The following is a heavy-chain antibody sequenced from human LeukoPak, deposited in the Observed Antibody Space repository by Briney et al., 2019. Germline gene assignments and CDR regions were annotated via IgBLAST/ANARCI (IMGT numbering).Heavy chain of an antibody. J-gene: IGHJ4*02. D-gene: IGHD1-26*01. V-gene: IGHV3-21*01. CDR1: GFTFSSYS. CDR3: ARTAGDDSGSYYADY. Sequence: PGGSLRLSCAASGFTFSSYSMNWVRQAPGKGLEWVSSISSSSSYIYYADSVKGRFTISRDNAKNSLYLQMNSLRAEDTAVYYCARTAGDDSGSYYADYWGQGTLATVSS. CDR2: ISSSSSYI.